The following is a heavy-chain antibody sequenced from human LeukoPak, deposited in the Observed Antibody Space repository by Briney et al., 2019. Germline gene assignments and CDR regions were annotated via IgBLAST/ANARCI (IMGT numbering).Heavy chain of an antibody. CDR3: ATAKIDYGDYVGAFDI. CDR2: FDPEDGET. V-gene: IGHV1-24*01. Sequence: ASVKVSCKASGGTFSSYAISWVRQAPGQGLEWMGGFDPEDGETIYAQKFQGRVTMTEDTSTDTAYMELSSLRSEDTAVYYCATAKIDYGDYVGAFDIWGQGTMVTVSS. CDR1: GGTFSSYA. D-gene: IGHD4-17*01. J-gene: IGHJ3*02.